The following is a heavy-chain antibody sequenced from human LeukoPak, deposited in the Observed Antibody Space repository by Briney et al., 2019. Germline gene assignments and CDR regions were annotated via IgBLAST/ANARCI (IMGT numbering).Heavy chain of an antibody. J-gene: IGHJ4*02. V-gene: IGHV4-39*07. D-gene: IGHD3-16*01. CDR1: GGSISSSSYY. CDR2: IYYSGST. CDR3: ARLLGDTVNPD. Sequence: SETLSLTCTVSGGSISSSSYYWGWIRQPPGKGLEWIGNIYYSGSTYYNPSLKSRVTISVDTSKNQFSLKLSSVTAADTAVYYCARLLGDTVNPDWGQGTLATVSS.